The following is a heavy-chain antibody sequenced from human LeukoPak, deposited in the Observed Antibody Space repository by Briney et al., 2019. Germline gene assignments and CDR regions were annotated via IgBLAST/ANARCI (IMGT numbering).Heavy chain of an antibody. V-gene: IGHV3-15*01. Sequence: PGGSLRLSCAASGFTFSSYSMNWVRQAPGKGLEWVARIKRKSDGGTTDYAAPVEGRFTISRDDSKNTLYLQMNSLKPEDTAVYYCTTDQGFIYYFDYWGQGILVTVSS. D-gene: IGHD3-10*01. CDR2: IKRKSDGGTT. CDR3: TTDQGFIYYFDY. J-gene: IGHJ4*02. CDR1: GFTFSSYS.